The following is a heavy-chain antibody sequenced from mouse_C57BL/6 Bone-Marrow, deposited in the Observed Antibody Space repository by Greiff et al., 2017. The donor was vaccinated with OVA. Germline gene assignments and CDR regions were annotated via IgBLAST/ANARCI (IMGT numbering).Heavy chain of an antibody. J-gene: IGHJ3*01. Sequence: VKLMESGGGLVKPGGSLKLSCAASGFTFSDYGMHWVRQSPGKGLEWLGVIWGVGSTNYNSALKSRLSISKDNSKSQVFLKMNSLQTDDTAMYYCASGDDYRFAYWGQGTLVTVSA. CDR3: ASGDDYRFAY. CDR2: IWGVGST. CDR1: GFTFSDYG. V-gene: IGHV2-6*01. D-gene: IGHD2-4*01.